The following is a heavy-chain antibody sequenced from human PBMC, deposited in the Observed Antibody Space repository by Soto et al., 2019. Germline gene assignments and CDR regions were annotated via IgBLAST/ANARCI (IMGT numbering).Heavy chain of an antibody. Sequence: GGSLRLSCAASGFTFSSYSMNWVRQAPGKGLEWVSYISSSSSTIYYADSVKGRFTISRDNAKNSLYLQMNSLRAEDTAVYYCARESSYDILTGLDYWGQGTLVTVSS. V-gene: IGHV3-48*01. CDR2: ISSSSSTI. CDR1: GFTFSSYS. D-gene: IGHD3-9*01. CDR3: ARESSYDILTGLDY. J-gene: IGHJ4*02.